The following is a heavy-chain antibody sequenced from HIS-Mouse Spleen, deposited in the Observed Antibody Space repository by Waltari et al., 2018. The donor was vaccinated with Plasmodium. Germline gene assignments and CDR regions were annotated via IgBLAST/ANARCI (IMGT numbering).Heavy chain of an antibody. D-gene: IGHD6-13*01. Sequence: EVQLVESGGGLVQPGGSLRLSCAASGFTVSSNYMSWVRQAPGKGLEGFSVIYSGGSTYYADSVKGRFTISRDNSKNTLYLQMNSLRAEDTAVYYCAISRSIAAAGLDYWGQGTLVTVSS. J-gene: IGHJ4*02. CDR2: IYSGGST. V-gene: IGHV3-66*01. CDR3: AISRSIAAAGLDY. CDR1: GFTVSSNY.